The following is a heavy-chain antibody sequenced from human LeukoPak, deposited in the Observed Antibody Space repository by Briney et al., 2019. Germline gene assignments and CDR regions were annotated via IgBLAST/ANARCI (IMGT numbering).Heavy chain of an antibody. D-gene: IGHD3-10*01. J-gene: IGHJ6*02. CDR2: IYYSGST. CDR1: GGSISGYY. V-gene: IGHV4-59*08. CDR3: ARRLTSGRGYGLDV. Sequence: PSETLSLTCTVSGGSISGYYWSWIRQPPEMGLECIGYIYYSGSTNYNPSLKSRVTISVDTSKNQFSLKLSSVTAADTAVYYCARRLTSGRGYGLDVWGQGTTVTVSS.